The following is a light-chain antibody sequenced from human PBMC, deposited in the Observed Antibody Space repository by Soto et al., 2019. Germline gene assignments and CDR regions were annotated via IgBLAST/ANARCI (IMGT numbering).Light chain of an antibody. V-gene: IGKV3-20*01. CDR1: QSVSSSY. Sequence: EIVLTQSPGTLSLSPGERATLSCRASQSVSSSYLAWYQQKPGQAPRLLIYLASSRATGIPDRFSGSGSGTDFTLTISRLEPEDFATYYCQQSYSTPLTFGGGTRLEIK. J-gene: IGKJ5*01. CDR2: LAS. CDR3: QQSYSTPLT.